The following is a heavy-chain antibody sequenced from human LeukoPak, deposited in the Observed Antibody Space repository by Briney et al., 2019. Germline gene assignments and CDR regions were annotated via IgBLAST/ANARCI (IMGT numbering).Heavy chain of an antibody. Sequence: SETLSLTCTVSGASIKSDYWSWIRQSPEKGLEWIGFVYYTGSTYYNPSLKSRVTISVDTSKNQFSLKLSSVTAADTAVYYCARTAMVEVDYFDYWGQGTLVTISS. CDR1: GASIKSDY. D-gene: IGHD5-18*01. J-gene: IGHJ4*02. V-gene: IGHV4-59*12. CDR3: ARTAMVEVDYFDY. CDR2: VYYTGST.